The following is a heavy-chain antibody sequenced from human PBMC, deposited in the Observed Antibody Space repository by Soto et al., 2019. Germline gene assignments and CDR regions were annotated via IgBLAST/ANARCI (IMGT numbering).Heavy chain of an antibody. CDR2: ISSSSSYI. D-gene: IGHD5-18*01. CDR1: GFTFSSYS. Sequence: PGGSLRLSCAASGFTFSSYSMNWVRQAPGKGLEWVSSISSSSSYIYYADSVKGRFTISRDNAKNSLYLQMNSLRAEDTAVYYCARETAVASGPFYYYYGMDVWGQGTTVTVSS. V-gene: IGHV3-21*01. CDR3: ARETAVASGPFYYYYGMDV. J-gene: IGHJ6*02.